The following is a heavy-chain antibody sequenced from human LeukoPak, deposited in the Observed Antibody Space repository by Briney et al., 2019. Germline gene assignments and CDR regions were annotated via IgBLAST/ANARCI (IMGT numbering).Heavy chain of an antibody. CDR2: IYTSEST. V-gene: IGHV4-61*02. CDR1: GGSISSGSYY. D-gene: IGHD1-1*01. J-gene: IGHJ4*02. CDR3: ATNVRFFDS. Sequence: SETLSLTCTVSGGSISSGSYYWSWIRQPAGKGLEWIGRIYTSESTNYNPSLKSRVTISVDTSKNQFSLKLSSVTAADTAVYYCATNVRFFDSWGQGTRVTVSS.